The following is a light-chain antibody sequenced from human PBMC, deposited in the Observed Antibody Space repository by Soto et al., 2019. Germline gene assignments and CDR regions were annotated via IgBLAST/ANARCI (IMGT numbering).Light chain of an antibody. J-gene: IGKJ4*01. CDR2: GAS. CDR3: QQYKDWPPRN. CDR1: QSVNIN. Sequence: EIAMTQSPVTLSASPGERVTLSCRASQSVNINLAWYQQRPGQAPRVLIYGASNRASGIPDRFSGSGSGTDFTLTISSLEPDDFALYYCQQYKDWPPRNFGGGTRVEIK. V-gene: IGKV3D-15*01.